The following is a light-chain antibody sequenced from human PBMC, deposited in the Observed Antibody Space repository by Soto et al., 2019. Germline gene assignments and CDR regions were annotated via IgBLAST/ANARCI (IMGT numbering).Light chain of an antibody. Sequence: EIVLTQSPATLSLSPGERATLSCRASQSVSSYLAWYQQKPGQAPRLLIYDASNRATGIPARFSGSGSGTDFPFTISSLEPEDFAVYYCRHRSTWPGIFALGTKVDIK. J-gene: IGKJ3*01. V-gene: IGKV3-11*01. CDR2: DAS. CDR1: QSVSSY. CDR3: RHRSTWPGI.